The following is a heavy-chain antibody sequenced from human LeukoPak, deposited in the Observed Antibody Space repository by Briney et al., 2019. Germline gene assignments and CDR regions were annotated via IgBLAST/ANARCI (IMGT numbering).Heavy chain of an antibody. CDR1: SGSISSHY. CDR3: ARASYDILTAYPSYFDY. J-gene: IGHJ4*02. D-gene: IGHD3-9*01. V-gene: IGHV4-59*11. CDR2: ISYSGST. Sequence: PSETLSLTCTVSSGSISSHYWIWLRQPPGKALEWIGYISYSGSTNYSPSLKSRVTISVDTSKDQFSLKLSSVTAADTAVYYCARASYDILTAYPSYFDYWGQGTLVTVSS.